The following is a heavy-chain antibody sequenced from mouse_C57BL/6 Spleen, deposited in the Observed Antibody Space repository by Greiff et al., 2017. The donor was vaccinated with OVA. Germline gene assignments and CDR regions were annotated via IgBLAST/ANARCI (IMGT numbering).Heavy chain of an antibody. CDR3: ARQDDYDRAFAY. J-gene: IGHJ3*01. D-gene: IGHD2-4*01. V-gene: IGHV1-47*01. CDR1: GYTFTTYP. CDR2: FHPYNDDT. Sequence: QVQLKESGAELVKPGASVKMSCKASGYTFTTYPIEWMKQNHGKSLEWIGNFHPYNDDTKYNEKFKGKATLTVEKSSSTVYLELSRLTSDDSAVYYCARQDDYDRAFAYWGQGTLVTVSA.